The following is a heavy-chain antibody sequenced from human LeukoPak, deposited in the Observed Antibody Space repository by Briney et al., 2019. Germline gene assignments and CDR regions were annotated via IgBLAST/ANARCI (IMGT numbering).Heavy chain of an antibody. V-gene: IGHV4-34*01. CDR3: ARSGYYNCWFDP. Sequence: SETLSLTCAVYGGSFSGYYWSGIRQPPGKGLEWIGEINHSGSTNYNPSLKSRVTISVDTSKNQFSLKLSSVTAADTAVYYCARSGYYNCWFDPWGQGTLVTVSS. CDR1: GGSFSGYY. J-gene: IGHJ5*02. D-gene: IGHD3-9*01. CDR2: INHSGST.